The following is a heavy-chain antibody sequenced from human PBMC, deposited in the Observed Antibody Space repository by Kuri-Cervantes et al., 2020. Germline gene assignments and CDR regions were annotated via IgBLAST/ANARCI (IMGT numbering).Heavy chain of an antibody. V-gene: IGHV4-34*01. D-gene: IGHD3-10*01. J-gene: IGHJ6*03. Sequence: SETLSLTCAVYGGSFSGYYWSWNRQPPGKGLEWIGEINHSGSTNYNPSLKSRVTISVDTSKNQFSLKLSSVTAADTAVYYCARDRYESHYNGFYYYYYYMDVWGKGTTVTVSS. CDR1: GGSFSGYY. CDR3: ARDRYESHYNGFYYYYYYMDV. CDR2: INHSGST.